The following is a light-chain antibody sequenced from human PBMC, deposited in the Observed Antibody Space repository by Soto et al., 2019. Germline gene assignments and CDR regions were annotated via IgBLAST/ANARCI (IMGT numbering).Light chain of an antibody. J-gene: IGKJ2*01. CDR3: QHLNDYRYT. V-gene: IGKV1-9*01. Sequence: DIQLTQSPSFLSASVGDRVTITCRASQAISSSLAWYQHNPGKAPKLLIYAASTLQNGVPSSFSGSGSGTEFTLTISSLQLEDFATYYCQHLNDYRYTFGQGTKVEIK. CDR1: QAISSS. CDR2: AAS.